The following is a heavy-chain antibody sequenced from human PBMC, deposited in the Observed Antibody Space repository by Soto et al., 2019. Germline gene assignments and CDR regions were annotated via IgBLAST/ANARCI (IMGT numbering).Heavy chain of an antibody. Sequence: SLRLSCTASGFTFGDYAMSWVRQAPGKGLEWVGFIRSKAYGGTTEYAASVKGRFTTSRDDSKSIAYLQMNSLKTEDTAVYYCTRGFDWSSYYYHGMDVWGQGTTVTVSS. CDR3: TRGFDWSSYYYHGMDV. J-gene: IGHJ6*02. CDR2: IRSKAYGGTT. CDR1: GFTFGDYA. V-gene: IGHV3-49*04. D-gene: IGHD3-9*01.